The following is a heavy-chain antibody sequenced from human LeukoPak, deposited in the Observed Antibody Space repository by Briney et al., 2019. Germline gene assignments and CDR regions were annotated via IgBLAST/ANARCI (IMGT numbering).Heavy chain of an antibody. V-gene: IGHV1-2*02. D-gene: IGHD4-11*01. CDR3: ARGLGLDY. Sequence: ASVKVSCKASGYSFIAYFIHWVRQAPGQGPEWMGWINPSNGGTKYAQNFQGRVTVTWDTSMSTAYMELISLRSDDTAVYYCARGLGLDYWGQGTLVTVSS. J-gene: IGHJ4*02. CDR1: GYSFIAYF. CDR2: INPSNGGT.